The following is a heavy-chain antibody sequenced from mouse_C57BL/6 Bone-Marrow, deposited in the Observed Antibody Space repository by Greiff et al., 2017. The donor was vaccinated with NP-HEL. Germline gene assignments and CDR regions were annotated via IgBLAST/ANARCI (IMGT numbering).Heavy chain of an antibody. Sequence: EVQLVESGGGLVQPGGSMKLSCAASGFTFSDAWMDWVRQSPEKGLEWVAEIRNKANNHATYYAESVKGRFTISRDDSKSSVYLQMNILRAEDTGIYYCTRNYGYYAMDYWGQGTSVTVSS. V-gene: IGHV6-6*01. CDR3: TRNYGYYAMDY. D-gene: IGHD1-1*01. CDR2: IRNKANNHAT. CDR1: GFTFSDAW. J-gene: IGHJ4*01.